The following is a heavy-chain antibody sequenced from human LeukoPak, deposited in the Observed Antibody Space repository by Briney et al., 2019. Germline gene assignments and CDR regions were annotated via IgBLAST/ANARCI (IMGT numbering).Heavy chain of an antibody. CDR3: ARGRGGRGYSPFDI. V-gene: IGHV3-23*01. CDR2: ITGSGGTT. J-gene: IGHJ3*02. D-gene: IGHD5-18*01. Sequence: GGSLRLSCTVSGLSFRSRAFHWVRQAPGKGLDWVSSITGSGGTTFYADSVKGRFSISRDDSKNTLYLQMRSLRAEDTAVYYCARGRGGRGYSPFDIWGQGTMVTVSS. CDR1: GLSFRSRA.